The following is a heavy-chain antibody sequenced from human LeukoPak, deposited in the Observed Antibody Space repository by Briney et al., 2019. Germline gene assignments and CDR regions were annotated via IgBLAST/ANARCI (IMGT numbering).Heavy chain of an antibody. CDR2: IYPGDSDT. V-gene: IGHV5-51*01. CDR3: ARRLGIYQPVDY. D-gene: IGHD5-12*01. J-gene: IGHJ4*02. Sequence: GEPLKISCKGSGYTSTTYWIGWVRQMPGKGLGWMGTIYPGDSDTRYSPSFQGQFTISADKSINTAYLQWSSLKASDSAMYYCARRLGIYQPVDYWGQGTLVTVSS. CDR1: GYTSTTYW.